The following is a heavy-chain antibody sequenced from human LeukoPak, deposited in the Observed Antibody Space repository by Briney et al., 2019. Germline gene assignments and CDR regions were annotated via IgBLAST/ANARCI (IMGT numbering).Heavy chain of an antibody. Sequence: GGSLRLSCAASGFTFDDYAMHWVRQAPGKGLEWVSLISGDGGSTYYADSVESRFTISRDNSKNSLYLQINSLRTEDTALYYCATDYAGTYYDYVWGSYRDNYFDYWGQGTLVTVSS. CDR2: ISGDGGST. J-gene: IGHJ4*02. CDR1: GFTFDDYA. D-gene: IGHD3-16*02. V-gene: IGHV3-43*02. CDR3: ATDYAGTYYDYVWGSYRDNYFDY.